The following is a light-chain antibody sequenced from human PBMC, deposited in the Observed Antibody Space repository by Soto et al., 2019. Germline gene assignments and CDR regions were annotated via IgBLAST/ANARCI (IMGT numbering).Light chain of an antibody. V-gene: IGLV3-25*02. J-gene: IGLJ2*01. CDR3: QSVDSSGTYVV. CDR2: RDS. Sequence: SYELTQPPSVSVSPGQTARITCSGDALPNQYTYWYQQKPGQAPVLVIYRDSERPSGIPERFSRSSSGTTVTLTISGVQAEDEADYYCQSVDSSGTYVVFGGGTKVTVL. CDR1: ALPNQY.